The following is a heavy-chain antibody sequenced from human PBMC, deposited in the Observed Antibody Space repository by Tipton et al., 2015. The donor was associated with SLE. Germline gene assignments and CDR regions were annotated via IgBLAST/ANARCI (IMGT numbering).Heavy chain of an antibody. J-gene: IGHJ6*03. V-gene: IGHV4-4*08. D-gene: IGHD2-15*01. CDR3: ARASYCSGGSCYPLKPYYMDV. CDR1: GGSISGYY. Sequence: TLSLTCTVSGGSISGYYWSWTRQPPGKGLEWIGYIYTSGNTNYNPSLKSRVTISVDTSKNQFSLKLSSVTAADTAVYYCARASYCSGGSCYPLKPYYMDVWGKGTTVTVSS. CDR2: IYTSGNT.